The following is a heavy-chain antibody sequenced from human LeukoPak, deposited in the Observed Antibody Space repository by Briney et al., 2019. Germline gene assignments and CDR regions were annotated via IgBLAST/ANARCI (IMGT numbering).Heavy chain of an antibody. CDR2: IHHNGQT. D-gene: IGHD3-22*01. CDR3: ASLHYYDSSGSYYAYFDY. J-gene: IGHJ4*02. Sequence: PSETLSLTCTVSGASIRCGPYYWRWIRRPPGKGLEWIGSIHHNGQTYYNPSLESRVTISVDTSKSQISLHLSSLTAADTAMYYCASLHYYDSSGSYYAYFDYWGQGTLVTVSS. CDR1: GASIRCGPYY. V-gene: IGHV4-39*01.